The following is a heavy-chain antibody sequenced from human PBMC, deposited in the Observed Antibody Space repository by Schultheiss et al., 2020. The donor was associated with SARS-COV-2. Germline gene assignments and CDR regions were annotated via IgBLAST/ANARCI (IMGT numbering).Heavy chain of an antibody. Sequence: GSLRLSCAASGFTFSSYSMNWVRQAPGKGLEWIGEINHSGSTNYNPSLKSRVTISVDTSKNQFSLKLSSVTAADTAVYYCARSLTTSCFQLDPWGQGTLVTVSS. V-gene: IGHV4-34*01. CDR1: GFTFSSYS. CDR2: INHSGST. J-gene: IGHJ5*02. D-gene: IGHD2-2*01. CDR3: ARSLTTSCFQLDP.